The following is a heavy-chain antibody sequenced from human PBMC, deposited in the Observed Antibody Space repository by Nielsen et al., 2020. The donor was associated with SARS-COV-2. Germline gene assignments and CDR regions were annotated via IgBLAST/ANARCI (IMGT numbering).Heavy chain of an antibody. Sequence: GESLKISCAASGFTFSNYGMHWVRQAPGKGLEWVAVISYDGSNKYYADSVKGRFTISRDKSKNTLYLQMNSLRAADTAVYYCAGADYGGVVPIANFDNWGQGTPVTVSS. CDR1: GFTFSNYG. J-gene: IGHJ4*02. D-gene: IGHD2-2*01. CDR3: AGADYGGVVPIANFDN. V-gene: IGHV3-30*03. CDR2: ISYDGSNK.